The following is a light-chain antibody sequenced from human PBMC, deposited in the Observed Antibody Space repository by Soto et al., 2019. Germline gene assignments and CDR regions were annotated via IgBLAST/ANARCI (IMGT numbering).Light chain of an antibody. V-gene: IGLV2-14*03. CDR2: DVS. J-gene: IGLJ2*01. CDR1: SSDIGSYNY. CDR3: GSYTSDNTLV. Sequence: QSPLTQPASVSGAPGQSITISCTGTSSDIGSYNYVSWYQQHPGEVPRLMIYDVSNRPSGVSNRFSGSKSGNTASLTISGLQAEDEADYYCGSYTSDNTLVFGGGTKVTV.